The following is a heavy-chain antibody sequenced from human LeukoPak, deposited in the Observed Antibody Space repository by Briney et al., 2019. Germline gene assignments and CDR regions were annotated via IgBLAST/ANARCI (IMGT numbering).Heavy chain of an antibody. CDR3: ARDRGTWNDDGFDY. CDR1: GYTFTGYY. J-gene: IGHJ4*02. D-gene: IGHD1-1*01. Sequence: ASVKVSCKASGYTFTGYYMHWVRQAPGQGLEWMGWINPNSGGTNYAQKFQGRVTMTRDTSISTAYMELSRLRSDDTAVYYCARDRGTWNDDGFDYWGQGTLVTVSS. CDR2: INPNSGGT. V-gene: IGHV1-2*02.